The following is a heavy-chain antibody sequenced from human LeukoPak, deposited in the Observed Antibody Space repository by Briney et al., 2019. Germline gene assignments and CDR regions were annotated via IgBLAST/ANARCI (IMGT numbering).Heavy chain of an antibody. Sequence: SSETLSPTCAVYGGSFSGYYWSWIRQPPGKGLEWIGEINHSGSTNYNPSLKSRVTISVDTSKNQFSLKLSSVTAADTAVYYCASCQYSSGLVPFDYWGQGTLVTVSS. CDR1: GGSFSGYY. CDR3: ASCQYSSGLVPFDY. CDR2: INHSGST. V-gene: IGHV4-34*01. J-gene: IGHJ4*02. D-gene: IGHD6-19*01.